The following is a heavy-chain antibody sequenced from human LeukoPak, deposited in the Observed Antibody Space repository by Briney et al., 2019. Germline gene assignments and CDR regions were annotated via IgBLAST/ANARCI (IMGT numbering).Heavy chain of an antibody. J-gene: IGHJ4*02. CDR3: ARVRYGGNWDY. V-gene: IGHV4-59*08. D-gene: IGHD4-23*01. Sequence: PSETLSLTCTVSGGSISSYYWSWIRQPPGKGLEWIGYIYYSGSTHYNPALTSRVAISVDTSKNQFSLNLSSVTAADTAVYYCARVRYGGNWDYWGQGTLVTVSS. CDR2: IYYSGST. CDR1: GGSISSYY.